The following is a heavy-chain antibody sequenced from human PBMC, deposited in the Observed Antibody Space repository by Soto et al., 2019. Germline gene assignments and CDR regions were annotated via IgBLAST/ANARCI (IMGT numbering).Heavy chain of an antibody. Sequence: ASVKVSCKASGYTFTSYDINWVRQATGQGLEYLGWMNPNSGNTAYVQKFQGRATMTWDTSITTAYMELSSLRSEDTAVYYCARDAPPADYWGQGTLVTVSS. CDR2: MNPNSGNT. D-gene: IGHD2-2*01. CDR1: GYTFTSYD. J-gene: IGHJ4*02. V-gene: IGHV1-8*01. CDR3: ARDAPPADY.